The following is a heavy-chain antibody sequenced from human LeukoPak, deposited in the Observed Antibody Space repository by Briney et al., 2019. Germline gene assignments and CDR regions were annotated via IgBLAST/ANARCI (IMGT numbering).Heavy chain of an antibody. J-gene: IGHJ4*02. Sequence: GGSLRLSCAASGFTFSSYAMSWVRQAPGKGLEWVSAISNNGGYTYYADSVQGRFTISRDNSKSTLCLQMNSLRAEDTAVYYCAKQLGYCSDGSCYFPYWGQGALVTVSS. CDR1: GFTFSSYA. D-gene: IGHD2-15*01. V-gene: IGHV3-23*01. CDR3: AKQLGYCSDGSCYFPY. CDR2: ISNNGGYT.